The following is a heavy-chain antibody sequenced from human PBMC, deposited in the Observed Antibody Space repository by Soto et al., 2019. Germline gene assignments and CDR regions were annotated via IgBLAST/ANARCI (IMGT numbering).Heavy chain of an antibody. V-gene: IGHV4-59*01. J-gene: IGHJ6*02. CDR1: GDSIRSYY. D-gene: IGHD1-1*01. CDR3: EREGVPDPYYYYGLDV. Sequence: PSETLSLTCTVSGDSIRSYYWSWIRQPPGKGLEWIGYISYTGSTHYNPSLKSRVTISADTSKNQFSLKLSSVTTADTALYYCEREGVPDPYYYYGLDVWGQGSTVTVSS. CDR2: ISYTGST.